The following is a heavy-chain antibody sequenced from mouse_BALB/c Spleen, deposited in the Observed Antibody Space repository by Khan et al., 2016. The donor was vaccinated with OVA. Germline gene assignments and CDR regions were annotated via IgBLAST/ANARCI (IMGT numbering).Heavy chain of an antibody. Sequence: VQLKESGPGLVAPSQSLSITCTFSGFSLTNYGVHWLRQPPGRGLEWLVVIWSDGSTTYNSALKSRLSISKDNSKSQVFLKMNSLQTDDTAMYYCARQPYYHYNIMDYWGQGTSVTVSS. D-gene: IGHD2-10*01. CDR1: GFSLTNYG. CDR3: ARQPYYHYNIMDY. J-gene: IGHJ4*01. V-gene: IGHV2-6-1*01. CDR2: IWSDGST.